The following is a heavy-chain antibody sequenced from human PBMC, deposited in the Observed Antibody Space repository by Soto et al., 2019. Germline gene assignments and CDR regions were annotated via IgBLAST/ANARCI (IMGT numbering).Heavy chain of an antibody. CDR1: GFSLSTSVVG. CDR2: IYRDDDK. Sequence: QITLKESGPTLVKPTQTLTLTCTFSGFSLSTSVVGVGWIRQPPGKALEWLALIYRDDDKRYSPSLKSRLTITKDTSKNQVVLTMTNMDPVDTATYYCARTRYGDKPGDYWGQGTLVTVSS. D-gene: IGHD4-17*01. V-gene: IGHV2-5*02. J-gene: IGHJ4*02. CDR3: ARTRYGDKPGDY.